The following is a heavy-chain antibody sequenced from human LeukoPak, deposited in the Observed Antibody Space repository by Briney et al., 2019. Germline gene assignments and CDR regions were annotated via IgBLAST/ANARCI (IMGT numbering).Heavy chain of an antibody. J-gene: IGHJ4*02. CDR2: FNYSGYT. CDR3: ARPGYYDNSGFNFDY. V-gene: IGHV4-39*01. Sequence: SETLSLTCTVSGGSISSSTVYWGWIRQPPGKGLEWIGGFNYSGYTYYNPSLKSRVTISVDTPKNQFSLKLSSVTAADTAVYYCARPGYYDNSGFNFDYWGQGTLVTVSS. CDR1: GGSISSSTVY. D-gene: IGHD3-22*01.